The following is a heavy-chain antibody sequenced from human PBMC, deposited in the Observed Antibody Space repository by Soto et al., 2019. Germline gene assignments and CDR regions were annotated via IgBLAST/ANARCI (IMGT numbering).Heavy chain of an antibody. V-gene: IGHV3-33*01. Sequence: QVQLVESGGGVVQPGRSLRLSCAASGFIFSNYGMHWVRQAPGKGLDWVAVVWYDGSKEVYADSVKGRFSISRDSSNNMVYLQMNSLRVEDTAVYYCVRDRGNWFDPWGQGTLVTVSS. CDR2: VWYDGSKE. J-gene: IGHJ5*02. D-gene: IGHD2-15*01. CDR3: VRDRGNWFDP. CDR1: GFIFSNYG.